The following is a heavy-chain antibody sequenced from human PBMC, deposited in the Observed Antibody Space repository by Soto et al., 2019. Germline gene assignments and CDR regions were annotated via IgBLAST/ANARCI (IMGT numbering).Heavy chain of an antibody. CDR3: AIRVGYAPAYYFDY. CDR1: GFTFSSYA. Sequence: GGSLRLSCAASGFTFSSYAMSWVRQAPGKGLEWVSAISGSGGSTYYADSVKGRFTISRDNSKNTLYLQMNSLRAEDTAVYYCAIRVGYAPAYYFDYWGQGTLVPVSS. D-gene: IGHD2-2*01. CDR2: ISGSGGST. J-gene: IGHJ4*02. V-gene: IGHV3-23*01.